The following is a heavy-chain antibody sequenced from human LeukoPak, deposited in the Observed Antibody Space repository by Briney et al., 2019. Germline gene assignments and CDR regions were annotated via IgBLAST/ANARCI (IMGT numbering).Heavy chain of an antibody. CDR3: ARESPYIVVVPAAPFDY. CDR2: INWNGGST. J-gene: IGHJ4*02. CDR1: GFTFDDYG. Sequence: GGSLRLSCAASGFTFDDYGMSWVRQAPGKGLEWVSGINWNGGSTGYADSVKGRFTISRDNAKNSLYLQMNSLRAEDTVLYYCARESPYIVVVPAAPFDYWGQGTLVTVSS. V-gene: IGHV3-20*04. D-gene: IGHD2-2*01.